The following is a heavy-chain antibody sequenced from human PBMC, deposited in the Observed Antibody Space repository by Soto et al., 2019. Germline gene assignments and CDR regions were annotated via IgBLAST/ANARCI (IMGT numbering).Heavy chain of an antibody. V-gene: IGHV4-59*01. CDR2: IYYSGST. CDR3: ARERKYYDILTGYYLYYFDY. Sequence: SETLSLTCTVSGGSISSYYWSWIRDPPGKGLEWIGYIYYSGSTNYNPSLKSRVTISVDTSKNQFSLKLSSVTAADTAVYYCARERKYYDILTGYYLYYFDYWGRGTLVTVSS. CDR1: GGSISSYY. D-gene: IGHD3-9*01. J-gene: IGHJ4*02.